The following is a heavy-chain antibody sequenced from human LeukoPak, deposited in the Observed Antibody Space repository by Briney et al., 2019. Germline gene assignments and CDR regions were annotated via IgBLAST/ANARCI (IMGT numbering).Heavy chain of an antibody. CDR1: GFTFNTYW. D-gene: IGHD3-10*01. Sequence: GGSLRLSCAASGFTFNTYWMHWVRQAPGKGLVWVSRIRSNGSSTSYADSVRGRFTISRDNAKNTLYLQMNSLRAEDTAVYYCAGVLGVRDLAYFDYWGHGTLVTVSS. J-gene: IGHJ4*01. CDR2: IRSNGSST. V-gene: IGHV3-74*01. CDR3: AGVLGVRDLAYFDY.